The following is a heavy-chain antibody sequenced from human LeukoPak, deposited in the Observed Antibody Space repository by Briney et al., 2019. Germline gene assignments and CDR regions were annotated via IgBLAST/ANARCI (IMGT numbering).Heavy chain of an antibody. CDR2: IQQEGSEK. CDR3: ARVNRVAAAYYNLDY. D-gene: IGHD6-13*01. V-gene: IGHV3-7*01. CDR1: GFTFSSYR. J-gene: IGHJ4*02. Sequence: GGSLRLSCAASGFTFSSYRMSWVRQAPGKGLEWVANIQQEGSEKCYVDSVKGRFTISRDNAKNSLYLQMNSLRAEDTAVYYCARVNRVAAAYYNLDYWGPGTLVTVSS.